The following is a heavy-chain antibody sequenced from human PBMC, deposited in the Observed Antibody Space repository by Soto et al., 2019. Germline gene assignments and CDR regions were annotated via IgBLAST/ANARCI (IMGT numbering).Heavy chain of an antibody. CDR1: GGSINNYY. Sequence: SETLSLTCTVSGGSINNYYWSWIRQPPGKGLEWIGYVYYTGRTNYNPSLKSRLSISVDTSKDQLFLNLRSVTAADTAVYYCARGLEGWNNAYFDYWGQGALVTVSS. CDR2: VYYTGRT. CDR3: ARGLEGWNNAYFDY. V-gene: IGHV4-59*01. J-gene: IGHJ4*02. D-gene: IGHD1-1*01.